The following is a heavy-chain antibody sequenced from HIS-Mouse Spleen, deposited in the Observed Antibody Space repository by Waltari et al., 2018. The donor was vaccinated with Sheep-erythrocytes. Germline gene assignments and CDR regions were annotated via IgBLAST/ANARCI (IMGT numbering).Heavy chain of an antibody. D-gene: IGHD1-26*01. CDR2: ISNSSSYI. CDR1: GFTFSSYS. Sequence: EVQLVESGGGLVKPGGYLRLSCAASGFTFSSYSMNWVRQAPGKGLEWVSSISNSSSYIYYADSVKGRFTISRDNAKNSLYLQMNSLRAEDTAVYYCARVASGATFDYWGQGTLVTVSS. V-gene: IGHV3-21*01. J-gene: IGHJ4*02. CDR3: ARVASGATFDY.